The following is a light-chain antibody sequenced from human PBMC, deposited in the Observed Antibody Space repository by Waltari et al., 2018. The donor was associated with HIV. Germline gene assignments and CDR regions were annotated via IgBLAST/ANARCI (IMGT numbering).Light chain of an antibody. V-gene: IGKV3-20*01. Sequence: EIVLTQFPGTLSLSPGEGVTLSCRASQIINNNLLAWYQQKPGQGPRLLIWGASNRVTGIPGRFSGSGSGTDFTLTISRLEPEDFAVYYCQQYGASYVFGQGTKLETK. CDR3: QQYGASYV. J-gene: IGKJ2*01. CDR1: QIINNNL. CDR2: GAS.